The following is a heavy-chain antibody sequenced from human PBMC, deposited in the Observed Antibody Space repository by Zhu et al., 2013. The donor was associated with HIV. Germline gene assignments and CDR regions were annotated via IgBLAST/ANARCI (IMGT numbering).Heavy chain of an antibody. Sequence: QVQLVQSGAEVKKPGSSVKVSCKASGGTFSSYAISWVRQAPGQGLEWMGGIIPIFGTANYAQKFQGRVTITADESTSTAYMELSSLRSEDTAVYYCARDQGTAMVPPPYGMDVWGQGTTVTVSS. CDR2: IIPIFGTA. CDR1: GGTFSSYA. V-gene: IGHV1-69*01. D-gene: IGHD5-18*01. J-gene: IGHJ6*02. CDR3: ARDQGTAMVPPPYGMDV.